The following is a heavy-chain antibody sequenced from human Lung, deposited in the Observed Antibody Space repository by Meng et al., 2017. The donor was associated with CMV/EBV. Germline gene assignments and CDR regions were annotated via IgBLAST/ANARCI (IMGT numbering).Heavy chain of an antibody. D-gene: IGHD6-25*01. CDR2: ISWNSGNM. CDR1: GFNFGNYA. V-gene: IGHV3-9*01. J-gene: IGHJ4*02. Sequence: SXAGSGFNFGNYAMHWVRQAPGKGLEWVSSISWNSGNMGYADSVEGRFTISRDNAKKSVYLQMNSLRPEDTALYYCAKGPGYQAAKFYFDYWGQGXLVTVSS. CDR3: AKGPGYQAAKFYFDY.